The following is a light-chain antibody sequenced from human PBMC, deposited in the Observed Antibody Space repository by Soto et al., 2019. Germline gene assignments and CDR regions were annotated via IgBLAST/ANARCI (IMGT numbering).Light chain of an antibody. Sequence: EIVLTQSPGTLSLSPGERATLSCRASQSVSSSYLAWYQQKPGQAPWLLIYGASSRATGIPDRFSGSGSGTDFTLTISRLEPEDFAVYYCQQYGSSPRTFGQGTKVEIE. CDR1: QSVSSSY. CDR3: QQYGSSPRT. J-gene: IGKJ1*01. CDR2: GAS. V-gene: IGKV3-20*01.